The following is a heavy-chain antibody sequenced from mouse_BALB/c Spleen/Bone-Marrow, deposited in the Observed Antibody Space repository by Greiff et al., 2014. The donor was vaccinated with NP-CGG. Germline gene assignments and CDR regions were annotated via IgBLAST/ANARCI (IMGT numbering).Heavy chain of an antibody. J-gene: IGHJ2*01. CDR2: IDPANGNT. D-gene: IGHD1-1*01. V-gene: IGHV14-3*02. Sequence: EVQLQQSGAELVKPGASVKLSCTASGFNIKDTYTHWVKQRPEQGLEWIGRIDPANGNTKYDPKFQDKATITADTSSNTAYLQLSNLTSEDTAVYSCARVRLLRIRRLDYWGQGTPLTVSS. CDR3: ARVRLLRIRRLDY. CDR1: GFNIKDTY.